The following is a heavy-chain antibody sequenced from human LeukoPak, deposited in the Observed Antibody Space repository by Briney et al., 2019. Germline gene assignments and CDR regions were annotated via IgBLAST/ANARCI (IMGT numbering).Heavy chain of an antibody. J-gene: IGHJ3*02. CDR3: ARQTGSEYYDFWSGSLRAFDAFDI. V-gene: IGHV4-31*03. CDR1: GGSISSGGYY. CDR2: IYYSGST. D-gene: IGHD3-3*01. Sequence: PSETLSLTCTVSGGSISSGGYYWSWIRQHPGKGLEWIGYIYYSGSTYYNPSLKSRVTISVDRSKNQFSLKLSSVTAADTAVYYCARQTGSEYYDFWSGSLRAFDAFDIWGQGTMVTVSS.